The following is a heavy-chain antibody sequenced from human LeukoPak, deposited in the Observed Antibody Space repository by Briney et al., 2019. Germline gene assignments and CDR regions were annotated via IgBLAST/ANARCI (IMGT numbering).Heavy chain of an antibody. Sequence: SETLSLTSTVSGGSISSSTSYYWGWIRQPPGKGLEWIGSIFYSGSAYYNTSLKSRVTISVDMSKNQVSLKPSSVTAADTAVYYCARYYFSRGHSRGWFDPWGQGTLVTVSS. CDR3: ARYYFSRGHSRGWFDP. CDR2: IFYSGSA. CDR1: GGSISSSTSYY. D-gene: IGHD3-22*01. J-gene: IGHJ5*02. V-gene: IGHV4-39*01.